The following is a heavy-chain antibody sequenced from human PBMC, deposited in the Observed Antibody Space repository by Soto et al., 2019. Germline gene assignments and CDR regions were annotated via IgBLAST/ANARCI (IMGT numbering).Heavy chain of an antibody. J-gene: IGHJ5*02. CDR2: IYNSGTT. Sequence: LSLTCAVYGGSFSGHYWSWIRQHPGKGLEWIGYIYNSGTTYYNPSLKSRVTISVDTSKNQFSLKLTSVTAADTAVYYCARDPAPWGQGTLVTVSS. CDR1: GGSFSGHY. CDR3: ARDPAP. V-gene: IGHV4-31*11.